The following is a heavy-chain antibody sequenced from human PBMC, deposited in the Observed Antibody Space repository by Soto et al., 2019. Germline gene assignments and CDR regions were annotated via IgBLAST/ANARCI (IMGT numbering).Heavy chain of an antibody. CDR3: ARLSDSCGYYYGV. CDR2: IYYSGTT. CDR1: GGPISSRSHY. V-gene: IGHV4-39*01. J-gene: IGHJ4*02. Sequence: SETLSLTCTVSGGPISSRSHYWDWIRQAPGKGLEWIGNIYYSGTTNYNPSLKSRVTISVDTSKNQFSLKLSSVTAADTAVYYCARLSDSCGYYYGVWGQGTLVTVSS. D-gene: IGHD3-22*01.